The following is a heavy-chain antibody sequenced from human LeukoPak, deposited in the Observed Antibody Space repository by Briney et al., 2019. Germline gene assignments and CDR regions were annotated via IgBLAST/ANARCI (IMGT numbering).Heavy chain of an antibody. CDR3: AKHEGSYFDKSGYTFEY. V-gene: IGHV4-39*01. CDR1: AGSVNSSPYY. Sequence: SETLSLTCTVSAGSVNSSPYYWGWVRQPPGKGLEWIGGIHYSGNTYYNPSLKSRVTISVDTSRNQFSLKLSSVSAADRGIYYCAKHEGSYFDKSGYTFEYWGQGILVTVSS. D-gene: IGHD3-22*01. CDR2: IHYSGNT. J-gene: IGHJ4*02.